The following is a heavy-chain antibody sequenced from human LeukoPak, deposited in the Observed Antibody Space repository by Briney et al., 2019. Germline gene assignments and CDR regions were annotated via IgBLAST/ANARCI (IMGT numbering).Heavy chain of an antibody. Sequence: GGSLRLSCAASGFTFRIHYMSWVRQAPGKGLEWVSSISSSSSYIYYADSVKGRFTISRDNAKNSLYLQMNSLRAEDTAVYYCARGTSSSSSHFDYWGQGTLVTVSS. CDR2: ISSSSSYI. CDR3: ARGTSSSSSHFDY. CDR1: GFTFRIHY. V-gene: IGHV3-21*01. J-gene: IGHJ4*02. D-gene: IGHD6-6*01.